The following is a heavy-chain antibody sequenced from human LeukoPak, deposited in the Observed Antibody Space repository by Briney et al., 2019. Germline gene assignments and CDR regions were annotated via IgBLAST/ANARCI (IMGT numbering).Heavy chain of an antibody. CDR3: ARAGGIAVAGSFAFDY. CDR2: IYSGGST. V-gene: IGHV3-53*01. J-gene: IGHJ4*02. D-gene: IGHD6-19*01. Sequence: PGGSLRLSCAASGFTVSSNYMSWVRQAPGKGLEWGSVIYSGGSTYYADSVKGGFTISRDNSKNTLYLQMNSLRAEDTAVYYCARAGGIAVAGSFAFDYWGQGTLVTVSS. CDR1: GFTVSSNY.